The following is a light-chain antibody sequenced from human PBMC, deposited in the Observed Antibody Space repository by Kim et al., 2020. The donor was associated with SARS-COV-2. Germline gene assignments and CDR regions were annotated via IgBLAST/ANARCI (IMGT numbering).Light chain of an antibody. V-gene: IGKV3-15*01. Sequence: IVMTQSPATLSVSPGERVTLSCRASQSVRNNLAWYQHRPGQAPRLLIYGASTRATDVSARFSGSGSGTEFTLTLRSLQSDDLAVYYCQQYNDWPLLTFGGGTKVDIK. J-gene: IGKJ4*01. CDR2: GAS. CDR1: QSVRNN. CDR3: QQYNDWPLLT.